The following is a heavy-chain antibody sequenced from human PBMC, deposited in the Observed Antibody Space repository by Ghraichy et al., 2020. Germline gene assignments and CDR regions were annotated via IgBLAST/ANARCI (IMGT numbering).Heavy chain of an antibody. Sequence: ASVKVSCKVSGYTLTELSMHWVRQAPGKGLEWMGGFDPEDGETIYAQKFQGRVTMTEDTSTDTAYMELSSLRSEDTAVYYCATLASPPVLKNHYRIYLSEARFDPWGQGILVTVSS. D-gene: IGHD1-26*01. CDR3: ATLASPPVLKNHYRIYLSEARFDP. V-gene: IGHV1-24*01. J-gene: IGHJ5*02. CDR2: FDPEDGET. CDR1: GYTLTELS.